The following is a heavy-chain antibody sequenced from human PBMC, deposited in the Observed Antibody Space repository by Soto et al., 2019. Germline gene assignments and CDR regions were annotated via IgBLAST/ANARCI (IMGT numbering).Heavy chain of an antibody. CDR1: GGSISSYY. Sequence: PSETLSLTCTVSGGSISSYYCSWIPQRPGKGLEWIGYIYYSGSTNYNPSLKSRVTISVDTSKNQFSLRLSSVTAADTAVYYCARSFVTIFGVVIHFDYWGQGTLVTVS. V-gene: IGHV4-59*08. J-gene: IGHJ4*02. CDR2: IYYSGST. D-gene: IGHD3-3*01. CDR3: ARSFVTIFGVVIHFDY.